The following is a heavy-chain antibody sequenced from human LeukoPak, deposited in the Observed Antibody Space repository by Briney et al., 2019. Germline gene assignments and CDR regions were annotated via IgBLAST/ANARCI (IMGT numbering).Heavy chain of an antibody. CDR1: GFTFSSYA. V-gene: IGHV3-23*01. J-gene: IGHJ4*02. CDR3: TRDWRNLGYDY. D-gene: IGHD5-12*01. CDR2: ISGSGDST. Sequence: QAGGSLRLSCAASGFTFSSYAMSWVRQAPGKGLEWVSAISGSGDSTYYGDSVKGRFTISRDNAKNTLYLQMNSLRAEDTAVYYCTRDWRNLGYDYWGQGTLVTVSS.